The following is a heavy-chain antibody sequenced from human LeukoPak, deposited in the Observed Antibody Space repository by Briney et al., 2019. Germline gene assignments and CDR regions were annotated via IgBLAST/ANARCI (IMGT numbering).Heavy chain of an antibody. Sequence: PSETLSLTCTVSGGSITISSYYWGWIRQPPGKGLERIGTISYSGSTYYNPSLKSRVTISVDTSKNQFSLKLSSVTAADTAVYYCARPDNSAYYAYFDYWGQGTLVTVSS. CDR2: ISYSGST. J-gene: IGHJ4*02. CDR3: ARPDNSAYYAYFDY. D-gene: IGHD3-22*01. CDR1: GGSITISSYY. V-gene: IGHV4-39*01.